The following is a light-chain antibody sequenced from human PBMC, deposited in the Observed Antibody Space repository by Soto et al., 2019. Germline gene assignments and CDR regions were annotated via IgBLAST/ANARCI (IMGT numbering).Light chain of an antibody. CDR3: GSSRI. J-gene: IGLJ2*01. CDR2: EGS. CDR1: KSDVGGFEF. Sequence: QSALTQPASVSGSPGQSITISCAGTKSDVGGFEFVTWYQQHPRKAPKLMIYEGSQRPSGVSNRFSGSKSGNMASLTISGLQAEDEADYYRGSSRIFGGGTKLTVL. V-gene: IGLV2-23*01.